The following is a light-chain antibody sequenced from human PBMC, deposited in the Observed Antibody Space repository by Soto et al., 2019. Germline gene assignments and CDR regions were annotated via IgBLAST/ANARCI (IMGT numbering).Light chain of an antibody. Sequence: EIVLTQSPATLSLSPGERATLSCRASQSVGSYLAWYQQKPGQAPRLLIYDASNRATGIPARFSGSGSGTDFTLTISRLEPEDCAVYYCQQRSNWQYTFGQGTKVEIK. J-gene: IGKJ2*01. V-gene: IGKV3-11*01. CDR3: QQRSNWQYT. CDR1: QSVGSY. CDR2: DAS.